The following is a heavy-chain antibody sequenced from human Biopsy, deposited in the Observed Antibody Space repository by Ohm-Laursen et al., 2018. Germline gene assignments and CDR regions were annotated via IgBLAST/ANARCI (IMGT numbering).Heavy chain of an antibody. CDR2: ISTYTGNT. D-gene: IGHD3-10*01. CDR1: GYTFTTYA. Sequence: GASVKVSCNASGYTFTTYAISWVRQAPGQGLEWMGWISTYTGNTNYAQKVQGRVTMTTDTSTSTAYMELRSLRSDDTAVYYCARGIGSMVRGVIINVNNWFDPWGQGTLVTVSS. V-gene: IGHV1-18*01. J-gene: IGHJ5*02. CDR3: ARGIGSMVRGVIINVNNWFDP.